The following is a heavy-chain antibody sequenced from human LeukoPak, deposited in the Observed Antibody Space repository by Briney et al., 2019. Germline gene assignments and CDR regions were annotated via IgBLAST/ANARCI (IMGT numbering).Heavy chain of an antibody. J-gene: IGHJ4*02. CDR1: GYSFSNYY. Sequence: GESLKISCKGSGYSFSNYYIDWVRQMPGKGLEWMGVMYPGGSDIRYSPSFQGQVTISADESIDTAYLQWSSLKDSDSAMYDCASLTRRYYPFDSWGQGTLVTVSS. D-gene: IGHD2-15*01. CDR3: ASLTRRYYPFDS. V-gene: IGHV5-51*01. CDR2: MYPGGSDI.